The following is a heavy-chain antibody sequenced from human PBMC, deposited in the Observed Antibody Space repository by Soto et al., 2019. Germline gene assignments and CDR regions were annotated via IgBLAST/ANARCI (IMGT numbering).Heavy chain of an antibody. CDR1: GGSITIGGYC. V-gene: IGHV4-30-2*01. CDR3: VRQGIGVQHGLVDV. D-gene: IGHD3-10*01. J-gene: IGHJ6*02. Sequence: SETLSLTCTVSGGSITIGGYCWSWIRQPPGQGLERIGYICHSGNTYYNPSLKSRVTTSLDTSKNQFSLKLSSVTAADTAVYYCVRQGIGVQHGLVDVWGQGTTVTVSS. CDR2: ICHSGNT.